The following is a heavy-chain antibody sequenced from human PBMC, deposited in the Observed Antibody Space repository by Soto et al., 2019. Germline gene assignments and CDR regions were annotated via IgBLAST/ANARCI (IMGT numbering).Heavy chain of an antibody. CDR3: AKDLTSTSRTPEL. D-gene: IGHD2-2*01. CDR2: ISVSGGST. J-gene: IGHJ4*02. Sequence: PGGSLRLSCAASGFTFSSYAVRWVRQAPGEGLKWVSAISVSGGSTYYADSLKGRFPISRDNSKNTLYLQMNSLRDEDTAVYYCAKDLTSTSRTPELWGQGTLVTVSS. CDR1: GFTFSSYA. V-gene: IGHV3-23*01.